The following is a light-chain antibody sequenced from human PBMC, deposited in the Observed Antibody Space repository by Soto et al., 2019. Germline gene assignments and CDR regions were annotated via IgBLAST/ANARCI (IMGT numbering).Light chain of an antibody. V-gene: IGKV3-20*01. J-gene: IGKJ3*01. CDR1: QSVSINY. CDR2: VAS. CDR3: QQYRNRPFA. Sequence: EIVLTQSPGTLSLSPGERATLSCRASQSVSINYLTWYQQKPGQAPRLLIYVASSRATGIPDRFSGSGSGTDFTLTISRLEPEDCAVYYCQQYRNRPFAFGPGTKVDIK.